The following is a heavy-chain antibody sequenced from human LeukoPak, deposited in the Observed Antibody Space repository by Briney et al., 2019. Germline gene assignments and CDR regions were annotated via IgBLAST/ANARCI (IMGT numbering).Heavy chain of an antibody. J-gene: IGHJ4*02. CDR3: AQGPDIVVAH. Sequence: ASVKVSCXASGYTFTGYYMHWVRQAPGQGLGWMGRINPNSGGTNYAQKFQGRVTMTRDTSISTAYMELSRLRSDDTAVYYCAQGPDIVVAHWGQGTLVTVSS. CDR2: INPNSGGT. V-gene: IGHV1-2*06. CDR1: GYTFTGYY. D-gene: IGHD2-2*01.